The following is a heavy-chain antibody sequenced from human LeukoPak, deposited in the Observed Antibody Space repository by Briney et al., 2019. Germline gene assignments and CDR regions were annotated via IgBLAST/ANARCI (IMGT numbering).Heavy chain of an antibody. CDR2: IYYTGDT. D-gene: IGHD6-13*01. V-gene: IGHV4-39*07. CDR1: GGSISSSSYY. Sequence: PSETLSLTCTVSGGSISSSSYYWGWIRQPPGKGLEWIGSIYYTGDTYYNPSLKSRVTISVDTSKNQFSLRLSSVTAADTAEYYCARANTDSSSWFQRKGYFDYWGQGTLITVSS. CDR3: ARANTDSSSWFQRKGYFDY. J-gene: IGHJ4*02.